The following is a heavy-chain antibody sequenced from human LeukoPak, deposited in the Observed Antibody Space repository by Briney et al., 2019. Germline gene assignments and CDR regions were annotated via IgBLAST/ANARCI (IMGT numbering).Heavy chain of an antibody. V-gene: IGHV4-4*09. J-gene: IGHJ6*03. CDR2: IYNSGST. CDR3: ERLVAARHYDYRYMDV. D-gene: IGHD6-6*01. Sequence: PSETLSLTCTVSGGPISSYYWSCIRQPPGKGLEWIGYIYNSGSTNYNPSLKSRITISVDTSKNQFSLKLSSVTAVDTAVYYCERLVAARHYDYRYMDVWGKGTTVTVSS. CDR1: GGPISSYY.